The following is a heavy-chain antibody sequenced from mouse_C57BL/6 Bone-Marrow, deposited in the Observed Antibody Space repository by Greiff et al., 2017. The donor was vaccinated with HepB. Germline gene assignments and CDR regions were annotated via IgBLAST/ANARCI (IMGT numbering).Heavy chain of an antibody. V-gene: IGHV1-50*01. CDR1: GYTFTSYW. CDR3: ARGDYLDY. CDR2: IDPSDSYT. J-gene: IGHJ2*01. Sequence: QVQLKQPGAELVKPGASVKLSCKASGYTFTSYWMQWVKQRPGQGLEWIGEIDPSDSYTNYNQKFKGKATLTVDTSSSTAYMQLSSLTSEDSAVYYCARGDYLDYWGQGTTLTVSS.